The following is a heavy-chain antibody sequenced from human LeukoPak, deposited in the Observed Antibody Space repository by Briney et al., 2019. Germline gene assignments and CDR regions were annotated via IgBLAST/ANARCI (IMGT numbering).Heavy chain of an antibody. V-gene: IGHV4-59*01. Sequence: SETLSLTCTVSGGSISNYYWSWIRQPPGKGLEWIGYIYYSGSTNYNPSLKSRVTISVDTSKNQFSLKLSSVTAADTAVYYCARLACSGGSCYPPFDYWGQGTLVTVSS. CDR3: ARLACSGGSCYPPFDY. CDR1: GGSISNYY. J-gene: IGHJ4*02. D-gene: IGHD2-15*01. CDR2: IYYSGST.